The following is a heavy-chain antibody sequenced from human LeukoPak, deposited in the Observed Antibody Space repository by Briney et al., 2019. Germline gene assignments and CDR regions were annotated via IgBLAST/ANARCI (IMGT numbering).Heavy chain of an antibody. CDR3: AGVRAGWERSHIVVVTNDY. D-gene: IGHD2-21*02. CDR2: INPNSGGT. V-gene: IGHV1-2*02. Sequence: ASVKVSCKASGYTFTGYYMHWVRQAPGQGLEWMGWINPNSGGTNYAQKFQGRVTMTRDTSISTAYMELSRLRSDDTAVYYCAGVRAGWERSHIVVVTNDYWGQGTLVTVSS. CDR1: GYTFTGYY. J-gene: IGHJ4*02.